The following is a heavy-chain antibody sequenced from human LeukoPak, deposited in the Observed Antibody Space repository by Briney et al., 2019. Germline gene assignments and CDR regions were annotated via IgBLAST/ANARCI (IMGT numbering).Heavy chain of an antibody. V-gene: IGHV4-38-2*02. CDR1: GYSISTSYY. Sequence: PSETLSLTCTVSGYSISTSYYWGWVRQPPGKGLEWIGSIFNSGSTYYNPSLKSRVTISVDTSKNQFSLKLSSVTAADTAVYYCARGFPKWTPRPIWSIWGQGTMVTVSS. D-gene: IGHD3-3*01. CDR2: IFNSGST. J-gene: IGHJ3*02. CDR3: ARGFPKWTPRPIWSI.